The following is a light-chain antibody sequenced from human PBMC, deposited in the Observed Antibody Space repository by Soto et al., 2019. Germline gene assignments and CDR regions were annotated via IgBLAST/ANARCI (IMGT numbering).Light chain of an antibody. CDR1: QSVSSY. Sequence: EIVLTQAPATLSLSPGERATLSCRASQSVSSYLAWYQQKPGQAPRLLIYDASNRATGIPARFSGSGSWTDCTLPSSRLAPEDFAVYYGQQRSNWPPEVNCGPGTKVVIK. J-gene: IGKJ3*01. CDR3: QQRSNWPPEVN. CDR2: DAS. V-gene: IGKV3-11*01.